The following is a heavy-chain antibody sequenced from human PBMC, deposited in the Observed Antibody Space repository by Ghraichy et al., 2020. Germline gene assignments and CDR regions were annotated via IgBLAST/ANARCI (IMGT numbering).Heavy chain of an antibody. D-gene: IGHD3-10*01. CDR2: ISSSSSYI. Sequence: GGSLRLSCAASGFTFSSYSMNWVRQAPGKGLEWVSSISSSSSYIYYADSVKGRFTISRDNAKNSLYLQMKSLRAEDTAVYYCARDHPSGEYYFDYWGQGTLVTVSS. J-gene: IGHJ4*02. CDR1: GFTFSSYS. V-gene: IGHV3-21*01. CDR3: ARDHPSGEYYFDY.